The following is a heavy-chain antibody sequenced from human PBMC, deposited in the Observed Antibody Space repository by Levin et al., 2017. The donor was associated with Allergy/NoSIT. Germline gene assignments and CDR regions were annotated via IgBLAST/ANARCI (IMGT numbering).Heavy chain of an antibody. CDR1: GYTFTTYG. V-gene: IGHV1-18*01. J-gene: IGHJ4*02. D-gene: IGHD3-10*01. CDR2: ISADTGDT. CDR3: ARDSLGGFGDYVDY. Sequence: GASVKVSCKASGYTFTTYGISWVRQAPGQGLEWMGWISADTGDTKYAQKFQGRVTMTTDTSTSTAYMELRSLRSDDTAVYYCARDSLGGFGDYVDYWGQGSLVTVSS.